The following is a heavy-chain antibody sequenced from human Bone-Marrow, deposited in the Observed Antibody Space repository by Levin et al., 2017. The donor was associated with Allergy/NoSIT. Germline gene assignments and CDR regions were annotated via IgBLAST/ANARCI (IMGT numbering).Heavy chain of an antibody. J-gene: IGHJ4*02. V-gene: IGHV3-30*18. CDR3: AKEWEFSNMEY. Sequence: GGSLRLSCAASGFIFSTYAIHWVRQAPGKGLEWVSLISHDGRDTYYADSVRGRFTLSRDNSKNTVYLQMNSLRPEDTGVYYCAKEWEFSNMEYWGQGTLVTVSS. D-gene: IGHD1-26*01. CDR2: ISHDGRDT. CDR1: GFIFSTYA.